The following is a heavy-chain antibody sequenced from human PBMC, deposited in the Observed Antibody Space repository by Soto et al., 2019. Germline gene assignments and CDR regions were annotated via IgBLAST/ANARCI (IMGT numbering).Heavy chain of an antibody. Sequence: EVQLVQSGAEMKKPGESLTISCRGSGYKFIGYWISWVRQMPGKGLEGVGRIDPSDSYPTYSPSFEGHVTITVDKSINTAYLQWSSLQSSDIAKYYCTTHGNGTPFYLDFWGRGNLVPVSS. V-gene: IGHV5-10-1*03. CDR1: GYKFIGYW. CDR3: TTHGNGTPFYLDF. J-gene: IGHJ4*02. CDR2: IDPSDSYP. D-gene: IGHD1-1*01.